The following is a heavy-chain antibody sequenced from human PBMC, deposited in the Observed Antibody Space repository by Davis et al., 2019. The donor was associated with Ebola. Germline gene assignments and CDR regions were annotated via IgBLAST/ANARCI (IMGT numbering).Heavy chain of an antibody. J-gene: IGHJ3*02. CDR2: IYYSGST. CDR1: GGSFSGYY. CDR3: ASINSGSYTNAFDI. Sequence: SETLSLTCAVYGGSFSGYYWSWIRQPPGKGLEWIGYIYYSGSTNYNPSLKSRVTISVDTSKNQFSLKLSSVTAADTAVYYCASINSGSYTNAFDIWGQGTMVTVSS. D-gene: IGHD1-26*01. V-gene: IGHV4-59*01.